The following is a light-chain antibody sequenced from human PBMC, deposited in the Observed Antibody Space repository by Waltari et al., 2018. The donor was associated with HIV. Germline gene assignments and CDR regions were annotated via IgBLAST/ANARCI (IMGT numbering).Light chain of an antibody. CDR1: PPHIGSTT. CDR2: SNN. Sequence: QSVLTQPPSASGTPGQRVTISRSGSPPHIGSTTVNWSQQLPGTAPKLLIYSNNQRPSGVPDRFSGSKSGTSASLAISGLQSEDEADYYCAAWDGILNCHVVCGGGTKLTVL. V-gene: IGLV1-44*01. J-gene: IGLJ2*01. CDR3: AAWDGILNCHVV.